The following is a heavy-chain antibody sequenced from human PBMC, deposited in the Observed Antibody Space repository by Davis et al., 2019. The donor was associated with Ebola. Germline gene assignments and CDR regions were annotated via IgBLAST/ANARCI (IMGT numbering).Heavy chain of an antibody. CDR3: TRRGDI. D-gene: IGHD1-26*01. CDR1: GFTFSGSA. CDR2: IRTKANSYAT. V-gene: IGHV3-73*01. Sequence: PGGSLRLSCAAPGFTFSGSAMHWVGQAPGKGLEWVGRIRTKANSYATAYAASVKGRFTISRDDSKNTAYLQMNSLKTEDTAVYYCTRRGDIWGQGTMVTVSS. J-gene: IGHJ3*02.